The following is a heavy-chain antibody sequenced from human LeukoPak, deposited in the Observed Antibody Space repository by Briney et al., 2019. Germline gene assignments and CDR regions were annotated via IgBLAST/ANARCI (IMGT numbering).Heavy chain of an antibody. CDR3: ARGIQLWNYFDY. Sequence: TSETLSLTCAVYGGSFSGYYWSWIRQPPGKGLELIGEINHSGSTNYNPSLKSRVTISVDTSKNQFSLKLSSVTAADTAVYYCARGIQLWNYFDYWGQGALVTVSS. CDR1: GGSFSGYY. CDR2: INHSGST. J-gene: IGHJ4*02. D-gene: IGHD5-18*01. V-gene: IGHV4-34*01.